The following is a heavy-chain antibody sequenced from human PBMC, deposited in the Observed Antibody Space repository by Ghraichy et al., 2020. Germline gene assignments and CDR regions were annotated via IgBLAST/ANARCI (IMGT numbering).Heavy chain of an antibody. D-gene: IGHD6-19*01. CDR2: IRYDGSNK. Sequence: GGSLRLSCAASGFTFSSYGMHWVRQAPGKGLEWVAFIRYDGSNKYYADSVKGRFTISRDNSKNTLYLQMNSLRAEDTAVYYCSRGGYSSGWYGVFAEYFQHWGQGTLVTVSS. CDR3: SRGGYSSGWYGVFAEYFQH. J-gene: IGHJ1*01. CDR1: GFTFSSYG. V-gene: IGHV3-30*02.